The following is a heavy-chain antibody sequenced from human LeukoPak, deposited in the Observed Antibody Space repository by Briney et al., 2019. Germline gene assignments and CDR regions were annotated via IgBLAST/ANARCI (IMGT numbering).Heavy chain of an antibody. CDR3: TTGFTAATHGGY. V-gene: IGHV3-15*01. D-gene: IGHD2-15*01. J-gene: IGHJ4*02. Sequence: GGSLRLSCAASGFAFSSAWMSWVRQDPGKGLEWVGRIKQKKNGGTTDYAAPVKGRFIISRDDSTNTVYLQMNSLKTEDTAVYYCTTGFTAATHGGYWGQGTLVTVSS. CDR1: GFAFSSAW. CDR2: IKQKKNGGTT.